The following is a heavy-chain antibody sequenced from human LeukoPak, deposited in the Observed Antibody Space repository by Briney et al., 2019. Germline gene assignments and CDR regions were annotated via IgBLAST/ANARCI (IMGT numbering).Heavy chain of an antibody. CDR2: ISSSGSTI. CDR1: GFTFSDYY. D-gene: IGHD3-10*01. CDR3: AKDGSGSPPFYYYMDV. Sequence: GGSLRLSCAASGFTFSDYYMSWIRQAPGKGLEWVSYISSSGSTIYYADSVKGRFTISRDNAKNSLYLQMNSLRAEDAAVYYCAKDGSGSPPFYYYMDVWGKGTTVTISS. V-gene: IGHV3-11*01. J-gene: IGHJ6*03.